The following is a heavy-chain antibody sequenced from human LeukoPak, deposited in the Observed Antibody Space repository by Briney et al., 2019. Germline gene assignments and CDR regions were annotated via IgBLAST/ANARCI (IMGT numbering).Heavy chain of an antibody. CDR1: GYTFTSYD. J-gene: IGHJ5*02. CDR2: MNPNSGNT. D-gene: IGHD2-15*01. CDR3: ARSRYYSGGSCYSWFDP. Sequence: ASVKVSCKASGYTFTSYDINWVRQATGQGLEWMGWMNPNSGNTGYAQKFQGRVTMTRNTSISTAYIELSSLRSEDTAVYYCARSRYYSGGSCYSWFDPWGQGTLVTVSS. V-gene: IGHV1-8*01.